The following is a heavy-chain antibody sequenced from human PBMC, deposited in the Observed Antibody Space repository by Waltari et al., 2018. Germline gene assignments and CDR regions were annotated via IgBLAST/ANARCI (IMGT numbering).Heavy chain of an antibody. CDR1: GGSISSGSYY. CDR3: ARAAAAAAGSVHFDY. J-gene: IGHJ4*02. V-gene: IGHV4-61*02. CDR2: IDTSGST. Sequence: QVQLQESGPGLVKPSQTLSLTCTVSGGSISSGSYYWSWIRQPAGKGLDWIGRIDTSGSTNDNPSLKRRVTISVDTSKNQFSLKLSSVTAADTAVYYCARAAAAAAGSVHFDYWGQGTLVTVSS. D-gene: IGHD6-13*01.